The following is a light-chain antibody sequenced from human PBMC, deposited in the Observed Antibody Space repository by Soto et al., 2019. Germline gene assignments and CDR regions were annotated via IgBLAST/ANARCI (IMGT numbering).Light chain of an antibody. Sequence: EIVLTQSPATLSSFPGDRVTLSCRASQAVNTRLAWYQHKPGQAPRLLIYGASTRATGIPARFSGSGSGTEFTLTISSLQSEDFAVYYCQQYNNWPMYTFGQGTKLEIK. V-gene: IGKV3-15*01. CDR2: GAS. CDR1: QAVNTR. J-gene: IGKJ2*01. CDR3: QQYNNWPMYT.